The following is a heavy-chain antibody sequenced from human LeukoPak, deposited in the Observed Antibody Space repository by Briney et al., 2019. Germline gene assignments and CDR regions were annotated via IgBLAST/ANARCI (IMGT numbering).Heavy chain of an antibody. CDR1: GFTFDKNA. Sequence: GGSLRLSCAASGFTFDKNAMHWVRQAPGKGLEWVSGISWNSDTMAYVDSVKGRFTISRDNAKNSLYLQMNSLTPEDTALYYCAKAGSGWSYFDCWGQGTLVTVSS. D-gene: IGHD6-19*01. J-gene: IGHJ4*02. CDR2: ISWNSDTM. V-gene: IGHV3-9*01. CDR3: AKAGSGWSYFDC.